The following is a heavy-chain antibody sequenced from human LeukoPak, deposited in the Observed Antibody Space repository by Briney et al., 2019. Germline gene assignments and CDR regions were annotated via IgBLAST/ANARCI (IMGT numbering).Heavy chain of an antibody. Sequence: QPGRSLRLSCAASGFTFDDYAMHWVRQAPGKGLEWVSGISWNSGSIGYADSVKGRFTISRDNAKNSLYLQMNSLRAEDTALYYCARGGYSYVHPFDYWGQGTLVTVSS. CDR3: ARGGYSYVHPFDY. CDR1: GFTFDDYA. V-gene: IGHV3-9*01. CDR2: ISWNSGSI. J-gene: IGHJ4*02. D-gene: IGHD5-18*01.